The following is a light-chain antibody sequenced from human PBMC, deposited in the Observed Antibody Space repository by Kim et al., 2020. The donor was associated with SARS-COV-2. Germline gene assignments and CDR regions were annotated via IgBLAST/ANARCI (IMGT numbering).Light chain of an antibody. V-gene: IGLV2-14*03. Sequence: QSALTQPASVSGSPGQSISISFTGTSSNIGSYNYVSWHQQHPGKAPKLMIYDVNKRPSGISSRFSGSKSGSTASLTISGLQAEDEADYYCSSFTTRSTLVFGGGTK. CDR2: DVN. CDR1: SSNIGSYNY. CDR3: SSFTTRSTLV. J-gene: IGLJ3*02.